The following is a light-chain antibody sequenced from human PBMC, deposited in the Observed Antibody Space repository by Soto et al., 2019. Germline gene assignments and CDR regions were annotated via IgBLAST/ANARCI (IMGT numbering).Light chain of an antibody. V-gene: IGKV3-11*01. J-gene: IGKJ4*01. CDR2: DAS. Sequence: EIVLTPSPATLSLSPVERATLSCRASQSVSTYLVWYQQKPGQAPRLLIYDASNRATGIPARFSGSGSGTDFTLTISSLQPEDFATYYCQQLNSYPLTFGGGTKVDIK. CDR1: QSVSTY. CDR3: QQLNSYPLT.